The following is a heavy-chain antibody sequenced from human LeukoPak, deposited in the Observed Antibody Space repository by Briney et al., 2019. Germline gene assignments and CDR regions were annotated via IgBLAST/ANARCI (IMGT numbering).Heavy chain of an antibody. CDR1: GFTFSSYA. CDR2: ISYDGSNK. Sequence: GGSLRLSCAASGFTFSSYAMHWVRQAPGKGLEWVAVISYDGSNKYYADSVKGRFTISRDNSKNTLYLQMNSLRAEDTAVYYCAKSYYYDRLAYYWGQGTLVTVSS. D-gene: IGHD3-22*01. CDR3: AKSYYYDRLAYY. J-gene: IGHJ4*02. V-gene: IGHV3-30*18.